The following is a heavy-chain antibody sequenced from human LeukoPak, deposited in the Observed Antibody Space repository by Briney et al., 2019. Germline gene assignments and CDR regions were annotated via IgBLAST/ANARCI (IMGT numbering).Heavy chain of an antibody. D-gene: IGHD3-10*01. CDR1: GGSISSGGYY. V-gene: IGHV4-31*03. CDR2: IYYSGST. J-gene: IGHJ4*02. CDR3: ARDRYYGSGSCPYFDY. Sequence: PSETLSLTCTVSGGSISSGGYYWSWIRQHPGKGLEWIGYIYYSGSTYYNPSLKSRVTISVDTSKNQFSLKLSSVTAADTAVYYCARDRYYGSGSCPYFDYWGQGTLVTVSS.